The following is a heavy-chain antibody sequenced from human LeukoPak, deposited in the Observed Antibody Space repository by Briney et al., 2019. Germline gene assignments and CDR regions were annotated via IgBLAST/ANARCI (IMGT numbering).Heavy chain of an antibody. J-gene: IGHJ4*02. CDR1: GLIFSGYY. Sequence: GGSLRLSCAAPGLIFSGYYMGWIRQAPGKGLEWVSYITSSGSMMYYADSVKGRFTISRDNAKNSLYVQMDSLRAGDTAIYYCARVRGYCGSTSCYPYYFDYWGQGTLVTVSS. D-gene: IGHD2-2*01. CDR2: ITSSGSMM. V-gene: IGHV3-11*01. CDR3: ARVRGYCGSTSCYPYYFDY.